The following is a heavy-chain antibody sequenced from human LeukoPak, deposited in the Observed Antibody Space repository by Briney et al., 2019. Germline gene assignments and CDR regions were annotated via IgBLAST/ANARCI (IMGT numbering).Heavy chain of an antibody. J-gene: IGHJ6*02. V-gene: IGHV1-8*01. CDR2: MNPNSGNT. D-gene: IGHD3-22*01. CDR1: GYTFTSYD. Sequence: ASVKVSCKASGYTFTSYDINWVRQATGQGLEWMGWMNPNSGNTGYAQKFQGRVTMTRNTSISTAYMELSGLRSEDTAVYYCASFRSSGYYSGVYYYYYGMDVWGQGTTVTVSS. CDR3: ASFRSSGYYSGVYYYYYGMDV.